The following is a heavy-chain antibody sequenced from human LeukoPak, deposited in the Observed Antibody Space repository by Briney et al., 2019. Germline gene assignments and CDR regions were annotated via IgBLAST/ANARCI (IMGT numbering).Heavy chain of an antibody. D-gene: IGHD3-22*01. CDR1: GFSLSTSGMC. CDR3: ARSATYYYDSSGQLNFGY. Sequence: SGPALVKPTQTLTLTCTFSGFSLSTSGMCVSWIRQPPGKALEWHARIDWDDDKYYSTSLKTRLTISKDTSKNQVVLTMTNMDPVDTATYYCARSATYYYDSSGQLNFGYWGQGTLVTVSS. CDR2: IDWDDDK. J-gene: IGHJ4*02. V-gene: IGHV2-70*11.